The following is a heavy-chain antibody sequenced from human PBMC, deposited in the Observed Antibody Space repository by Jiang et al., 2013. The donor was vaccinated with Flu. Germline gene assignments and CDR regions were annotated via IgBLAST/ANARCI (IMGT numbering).Heavy chain of an antibody. CDR3: ARVHRYCSSTSCYKV. Sequence: AQKFQGRVTMTRDTSISTAYMELSRLRSDDTAVYYCARVHRYCSSTSCYKVWGQGTLVTVSS. V-gene: IGHV1-2*02. D-gene: IGHD2-2*02. J-gene: IGHJ4*02.